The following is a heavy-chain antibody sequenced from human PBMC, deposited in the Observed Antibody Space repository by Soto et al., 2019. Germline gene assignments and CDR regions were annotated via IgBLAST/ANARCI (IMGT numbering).Heavy chain of an antibody. CDR3: ARGIAPYNFDY. Sequence: GGSLRLSCAASGFTFSSYAMHWVRQAPGKGLEWVAVISYDGSNKYYADSVKGRFTISRDNSKNTLYLQMNSLRAEDTAVYYCARGIAPYNFDYWGQGTLVTVSS. J-gene: IGHJ4*02. D-gene: IGHD6-13*01. V-gene: IGHV3-30-3*01. CDR1: GFTFSSYA. CDR2: ISYDGSNK.